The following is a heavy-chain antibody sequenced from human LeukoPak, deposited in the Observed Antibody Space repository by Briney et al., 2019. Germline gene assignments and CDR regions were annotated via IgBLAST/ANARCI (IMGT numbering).Heavy chain of an antibody. Sequence: ASVKVSCKAPGYTFTGYYMHWVRQAPGQGLEWMGWINPNSGGTNYAQKFQGWVTMTRDTSISTAYMELSRLRSDDTAVYYCARVLDSSSWGLDYWGQGTLVTVSS. V-gene: IGHV1-2*04. CDR1: GYTFTGYY. J-gene: IGHJ4*02. CDR3: ARVLDSSSWGLDY. CDR2: INPNSGGT. D-gene: IGHD6-13*01.